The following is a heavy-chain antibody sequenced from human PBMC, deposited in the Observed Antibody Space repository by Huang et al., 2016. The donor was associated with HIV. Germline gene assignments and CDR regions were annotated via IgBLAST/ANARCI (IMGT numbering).Heavy chain of an antibody. CDR2: INPNTAGT. CDR1: GYTFSDYY. V-gene: IGHV1-2*02. J-gene: IGHJ4*02. D-gene: IGHD4-17*01. CDR3: ARGGLRWPAPFDF. Sequence: QVQLVQSGAEAKKPGASVRVSCKTAGYTFSDYYVHWGRQAPGPGLQWMGGINPNTAGTNYAQRFQGRRTVTRDRSITTAYMDLTWLTSDDTAVYYCARGGLRWPAPFDFWGQGTLVTVSS.